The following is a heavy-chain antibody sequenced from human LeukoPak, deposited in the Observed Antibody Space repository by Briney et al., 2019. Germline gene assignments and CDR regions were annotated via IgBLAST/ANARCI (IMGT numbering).Heavy chain of an antibody. D-gene: IGHD2-2*02. CDR1: GESFSGYY. J-gene: IGHJ4*02. CDR2: INHSGST. CDR3: ASIGVVPAAINY. Sequence: SETLSLTCAVYGESFSGYYWSWIRQPPGKGLEWIGEINHSGSTNYNPSLKSRVTISVDTSKNQFSLKLSSVTAADTAVYYCASIGVVPAAINYWGQGTLVTVSS. V-gene: IGHV4-34*01.